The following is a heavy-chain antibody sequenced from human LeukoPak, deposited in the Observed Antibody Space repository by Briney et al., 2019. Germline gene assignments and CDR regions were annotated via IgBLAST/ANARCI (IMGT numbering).Heavy chain of an antibody. CDR2: IYYSGST. J-gene: IGHJ6*03. Sequence: SETLSLTCTVSGGSISSSSYYWGWIRQPPGKGLEWIGSIYYSGSTYYNPSLKSRVTISVDTSKNQFSLKLSSVTAADTAVYYCARFGYSSGWVYYYYMDVRGKGTTVTVSS. CDR1: GGSISSSSYY. D-gene: IGHD6-19*01. CDR3: ARFGYSSGWVYYYYMDV. V-gene: IGHV4-39*01.